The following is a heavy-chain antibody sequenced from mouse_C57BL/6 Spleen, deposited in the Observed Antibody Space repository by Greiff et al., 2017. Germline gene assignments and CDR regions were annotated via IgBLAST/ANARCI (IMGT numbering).Heavy chain of an antibody. J-gene: IGHJ2*01. Sequence: QVQLQQSGPELVKPGASVKISCKASGYAFSSSWMNWVKQRPGKGLEWIGRIYPGDGDTNYNGKFKGKATLTADKSSSTAYMQLSSLTSEDAAFYFCAKTAQAYFDYWGQGTTLTVSS. D-gene: IGHD3-2*02. V-gene: IGHV1-82*01. CDR1: GYAFSSSW. CDR2: IYPGDGDT. CDR3: AKTAQAYFDY.